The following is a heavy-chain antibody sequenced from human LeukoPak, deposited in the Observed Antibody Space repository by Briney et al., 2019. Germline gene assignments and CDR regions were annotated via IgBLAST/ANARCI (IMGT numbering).Heavy chain of an antibody. V-gene: IGHV3-48*03. Sequence: PGGSLRPSCAASGFTFSSYEMNWVRQAPGKGLEWVSYISSSGSTTHYADSVKGRFIISRDNAKNSLYLQMNSLRAEDTAVYYCARVGDICSSTSCYAGGYWGQGTLVTVSS. J-gene: IGHJ4*02. D-gene: IGHD2-2*01. CDR2: ISSSGSTT. CDR1: GFTFSSYE. CDR3: ARVGDICSSTSCYAGGY.